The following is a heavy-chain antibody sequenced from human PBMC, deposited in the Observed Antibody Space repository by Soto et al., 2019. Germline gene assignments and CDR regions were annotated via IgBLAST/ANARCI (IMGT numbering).Heavy chain of an antibody. CDR2: IRGFSPYT. CDR3: ARDRGYDAHDYYYNAMDV. J-gene: IGHJ6*02. Sequence: TGGSLRLSCISSGFTFRTYTMNWVRQAPGKGLEWVSGIRGFSPYTFYAESVKGRFTISRDNAKNSLYLQMNSLRAEDTAVYYCARDRGYDAHDYYYNAMDVWGQGTTVTVSS. CDR1: GFTFRTYT. V-gene: IGHV3-21*01. D-gene: IGHD2-15*01.